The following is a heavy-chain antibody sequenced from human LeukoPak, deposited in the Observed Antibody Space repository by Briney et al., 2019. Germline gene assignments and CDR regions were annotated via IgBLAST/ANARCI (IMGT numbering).Heavy chain of an antibody. Sequence: GGSLRLSRAASGFTLSSFGMSWVRQAPGKGLEWVSAISGSSGRTYYADAVKGRFTVSRDISKNTVSLQMNRLRADDTAMYHCAKDRFYDILTGYPDYWGQGTLVTVSS. CDR2: ISGSSGRT. CDR1: GFTLSSFG. V-gene: IGHV3-23*01. D-gene: IGHD3-9*01. CDR3: AKDRFYDILTGYPDY. J-gene: IGHJ4*02.